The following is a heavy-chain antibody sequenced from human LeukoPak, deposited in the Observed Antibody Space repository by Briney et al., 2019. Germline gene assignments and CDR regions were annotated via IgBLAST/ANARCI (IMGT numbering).Heavy chain of an antibody. CDR1: GFTFSSYA. D-gene: IGHD6-13*01. Sequence: GGPLRLSGAASGFTFSSYAMSWVRQAPGKGLEWVSAISGSGGSTYYADSVKGRFTISRDNSKNTLYLQMNSLRADDTAVYYCAKDPGIAAGRGYFFDYWGQGTLVTVSS. CDR3: AKDPGIAAGRGYFFDY. V-gene: IGHV3-23*01. CDR2: ISGSGGST. J-gene: IGHJ4*02.